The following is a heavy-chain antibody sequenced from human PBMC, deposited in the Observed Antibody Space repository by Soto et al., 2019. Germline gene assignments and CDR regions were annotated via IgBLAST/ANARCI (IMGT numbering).Heavy chain of an antibody. V-gene: IGHV3-23*01. CDR1: GFTFSSYP. D-gene: IGHD5-18*01. Sequence: VGSRIFSWAASGFTFSSYPMSWFRQAPGKGLEWGSAISASSGSTYYADSVKGRFTISRDNPKNTVYLQMNSLRAEDTAVYYCAKSGGIQVRLRVYFDYWGQGTLVTVSS. CDR2: ISASSGST. J-gene: IGHJ4*02. CDR3: AKSGGIQVRLRVYFDY.